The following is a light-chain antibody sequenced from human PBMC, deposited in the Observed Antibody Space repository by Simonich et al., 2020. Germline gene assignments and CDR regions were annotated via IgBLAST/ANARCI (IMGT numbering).Light chain of an antibody. J-gene: IGKJ2*01. CDR1: QSLLHSDGKTY. Sequence: DIVMTQTPLSLSVTPGQPASISCKSSQSLLHSDGKTYLYWYLQKPGQSPHLLIYEVSSRVSGVPDRFSGSGSGTDFTLKISRVEAEDVGVYYCMQGIHLPYTFGQGTKLEIK. CDR2: EVS. CDR3: MQGIHLPYT. V-gene: IGKV2-29*02.